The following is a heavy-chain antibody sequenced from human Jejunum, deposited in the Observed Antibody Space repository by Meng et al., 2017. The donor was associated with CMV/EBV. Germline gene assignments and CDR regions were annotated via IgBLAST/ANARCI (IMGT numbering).Heavy chain of an antibody. CDR2: ISSSSSSI. V-gene: IGHV3-48*04. J-gene: IGHJ4*02. CDR1: GFTFSSYR. D-gene: IGHD6-13*01. CDR3: ARDPSGSTWYYFDY. Sequence: GFTFSSYRINGVRQAPGKGLEWVSYISSSSSSIYYADSVKGRFTISRDNAKNSLYLQMNSLRAEDTAVYYCARDPSGSTWYYFDYWGQGTLVTVSS.